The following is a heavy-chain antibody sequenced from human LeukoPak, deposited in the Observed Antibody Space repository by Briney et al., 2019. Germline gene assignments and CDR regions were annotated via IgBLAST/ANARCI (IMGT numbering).Heavy chain of an antibody. D-gene: IGHD3-22*01. J-gene: IGHJ4*02. CDR3: ARERHQPYDSSGYYLDY. Sequence: SETLSLTCAVYGGSFSGYYWSWLRQPPGKGLEWIGEINHSGSTNYNPSLKSRDTISVDTSKNQFSLKLSSVTAADTAVYYCARERHQPYDSSGYYLDYWGQGTLVTVSS. V-gene: IGHV4-34*01. CDR1: GGSFSGYY. CDR2: INHSGST.